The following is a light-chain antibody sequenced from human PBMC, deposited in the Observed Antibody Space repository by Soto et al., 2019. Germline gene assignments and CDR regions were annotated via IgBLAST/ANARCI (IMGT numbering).Light chain of an antibody. Sequence: DIQMTQSPSSLSASVGDRVTISCRASQSINAFLTWYQQKPGEAPRLLIYGASNLQGGVSSRFSGSGSGTDFTLTISSLQPEDFALYYCQQSYSIPFTFCQGTKLDIK. V-gene: IGKV1-39*01. CDR2: GAS. CDR3: QQSYSIPFT. J-gene: IGKJ2*01. CDR1: QSINAF.